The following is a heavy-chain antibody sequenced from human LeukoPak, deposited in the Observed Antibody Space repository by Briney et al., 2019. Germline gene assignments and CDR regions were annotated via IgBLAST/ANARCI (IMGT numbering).Heavy chain of an antibody. D-gene: IGHD2-15*01. CDR2: IYGSDDKT. J-gene: IGHJ5*02. V-gene: IGHV3-23*01. CDR1: GFTFSNYA. CDR3: AKTQGYYDA. Sequence: TGGSLRLSCVAPGFTFSNYAMSWVRQAPGKGLELVSGIYGSDDKTVYGDAVKGRFTISRDNSKNTLYLQMNSLRADDTAVYYCAKTQGYYDAWGQGALVTVSS.